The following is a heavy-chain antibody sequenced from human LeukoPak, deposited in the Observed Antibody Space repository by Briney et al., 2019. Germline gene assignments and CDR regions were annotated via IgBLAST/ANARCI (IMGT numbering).Heavy chain of an antibody. CDR2: INPSGGGT. D-gene: IGHD3-10*01. CDR1: GYTFTSHY. J-gene: IGHJ4*02. CDR3: ARERSGSLPHLDH. V-gene: IGHV1-46*01. Sequence: ASVKVSCKASGYTFTSHYMQWVRLAPGQGLEWMGIINPSGGGTRYAQKFQGRVTMTRDASTSTVYMELSSLRSEDTAVYYCARERSGSLPHLDHWGQGTLVTVSS.